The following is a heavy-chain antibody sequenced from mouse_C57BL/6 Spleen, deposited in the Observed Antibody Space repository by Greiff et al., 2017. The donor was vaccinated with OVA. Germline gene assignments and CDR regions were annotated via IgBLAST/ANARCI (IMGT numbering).Heavy chain of an antibody. CDR3: TTGDYDGFAY. V-gene: IGHV14-4*01. J-gene: IGHJ3*01. D-gene: IGHD2-4*01. Sequence: EVQLQQSGAELVRPGASVKLSCTASGFNIQDDYMHWVKQRPEQGLEWIGWIDPENGDTEYASKFQGKATITADTSSNTAYLQLRSLTSEDTAVYYCTTGDYDGFAYWGQGTLVTVSA. CDR2: IDPENGDT. CDR1: GFNIQDDY.